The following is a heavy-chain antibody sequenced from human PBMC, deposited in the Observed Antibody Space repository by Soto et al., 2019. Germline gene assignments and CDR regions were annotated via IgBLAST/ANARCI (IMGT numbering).Heavy chain of an antibody. J-gene: IGHJ2*01. Sequence: QVQLQESGPGLVKPSETLSLTCTVSGGSISSYYWCWIRQPPGKGLEWIGYIYYSGSTNYNPSLKSRVTISVDRSHHQFSLKISSVTAEDTAVYYCARHSPHCRTTSCYSRLWYFDLWGRGTLVTVSS. V-gene: IGHV4-59*08. CDR2: IYYSGST. CDR1: GGSISSYY. D-gene: IGHD2-2*01. CDR3: ARHSPHCRTTSCYSRLWYFDL.